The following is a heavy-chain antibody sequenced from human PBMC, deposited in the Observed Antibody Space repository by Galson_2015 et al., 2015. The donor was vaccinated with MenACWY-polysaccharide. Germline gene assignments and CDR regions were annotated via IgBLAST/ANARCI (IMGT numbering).Heavy chain of an antibody. CDR2: LSNSGDYT. CDR1: GFTFSENA. D-gene: IGHD6-13*01. Sequence: SLRLSCAASGFTFSENAMSWVRQAPGKGLEWVSSLSNSGDYTYYADSVKGRFTISRDSSKNTVHLQMNSLRADDTAVYYCAKLMGVSTWYLVDYWGLGTLVTVSS. J-gene: IGHJ4*02. CDR3: AKLMGVSTWYLVDY. V-gene: IGHV3-23*01.